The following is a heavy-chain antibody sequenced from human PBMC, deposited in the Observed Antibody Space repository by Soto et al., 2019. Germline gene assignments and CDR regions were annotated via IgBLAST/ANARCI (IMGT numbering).Heavy chain of an antibody. V-gene: IGHV3-33*08. CDR3: ARSDCTGAYCYSWPFNYGVDV. CDR2: IWYDGSNK. D-gene: IGHD2-21*02. CDR1: GFTFNTYG. Sequence: GGSLRLSCAASGFTFNTYGMHWVRQAPGKGLEWVAIIWYDGSNKYYADSVKGRFTISRDNSKNTLSLQMNSLRAEDTALYYCARSDCTGAYCYSWPFNYGVDVWGQGTPVTVSS. J-gene: IGHJ6*02.